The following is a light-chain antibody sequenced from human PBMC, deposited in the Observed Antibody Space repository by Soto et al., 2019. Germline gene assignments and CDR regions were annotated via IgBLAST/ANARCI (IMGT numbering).Light chain of an antibody. CDR3: SSYAGNNTLI. Sequence: QSALTQPPSASGSPGQSVTISCTGTSSDVGAYRYVSWYQQHPGKAPQLMIYEVSKRPSGVPDRFSGSKSGNTASLTVSGLQAEDEADYYCSSYAGNNTLIFGGGTKPTVL. CDR2: EVS. CDR1: SSDVGAYRY. J-gene: IGLJ2*01. V-gene: IGLV2-8*01.